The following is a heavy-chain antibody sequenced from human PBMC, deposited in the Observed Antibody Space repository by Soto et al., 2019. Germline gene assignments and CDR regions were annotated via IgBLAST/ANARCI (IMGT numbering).Heavy chain of an antibody. Sequence: SLRLSGPASVFTFSSYDMNWVRQAPGKGLEWVSYISSSGSTIYYADSVKGRFTISRDNAKNSLYLQMNSLRAEDTAVYYCARVTVTTKDGMDVWGQGTTVSVSS. CDR3: ARVTVTTKDGMDV. V-gene: IGHV3-48*03. CDR2: ISSSGSTI. CDR1: VFTFSSYD. D-gene: IGHD4-17*01. J-gene: IGHJ6*02.